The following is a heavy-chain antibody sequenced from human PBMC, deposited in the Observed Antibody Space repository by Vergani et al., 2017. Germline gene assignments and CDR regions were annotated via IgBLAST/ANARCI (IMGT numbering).Heavy chain of an antibody. CDR1: GFTVSSNY. J-gene: IGHJ4*02. V-gene: IGHV3-53*02. CDR3: ASHSSCWYYHLDY. Sequence: EVQLVETGGGLIQPGGSLRLSCAASGFTVSSNYMSWVRQAPGKGLDWVSVIYSGGSTYYADSVQGRFTISRDNSKNTLYLQMNRLRAEDTAVYYCASHSSCWYYHLDYWGQGTLVTVSS. D-gene: IGHD6-19*01. CDR2: IYSGGST.